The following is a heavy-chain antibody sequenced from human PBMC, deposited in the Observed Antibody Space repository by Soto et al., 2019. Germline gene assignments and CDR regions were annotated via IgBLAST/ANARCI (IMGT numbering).Heavy chain of an antibody. Sequence: PGATRQIPCKGSGYSFSSYCISRVRHMPEKNLEWMGIIYPGDSDTRYSPSFQGQVTISADKSISTAYLQWSSLKASDTAMYYCARRASGSWYGTNWFDPWGQGTLVTVSS. CDR1: GYSFSSYC. J-gene: IGHJ5*02. CDR2: IYPGDSDT. D-gene: IGHD6-13*01. V-gene: IGHV5-51*01. CDR3: ARRASGSWYGTNWFDP.